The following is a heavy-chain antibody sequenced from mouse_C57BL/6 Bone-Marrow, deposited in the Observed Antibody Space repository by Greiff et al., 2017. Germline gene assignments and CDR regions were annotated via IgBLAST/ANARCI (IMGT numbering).Heavy chain of an antibody. CDR3: AIEWRLRREDWYFDV. CDR1: GYTFTSYW. V-gene: IGHV1-74*01. CDR2: IHPSDSDT. Sequence: QVQLQQPGAELVKPGASVKVSCKASGYTFTSYWMHWVKQRPGQGLEWIGRIHPSDSDTNYNQKFKGKATLTVDKSSSTAYMQLSSLTSEDAAVYYWAIEWRLRREDWYFDVWGTGTTVTVSS. J-gene: IGHJ1*03. D-gene: IGHD2-4*01.